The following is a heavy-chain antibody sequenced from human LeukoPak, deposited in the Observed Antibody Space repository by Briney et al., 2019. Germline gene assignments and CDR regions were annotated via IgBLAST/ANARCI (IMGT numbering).Heavy chain of an antibody. CDR3: ARDERGIDY. V-gene: IGHV3-21*01. J-gene: IGHJ4*02. D-gene: IGHD6-13*01. CDR2: ISSSSGYL. Sequence: GGSLRLSCAASGFTFSTYSMNWVRQAPGKGLEWVSSISSSSGYLYYADSVRGRFTNSRDNAKGSVLLQMNSLRADDTAVYYCARDERGIDYWGQGTLVTVSS. CDR1: GFTFSTYS.